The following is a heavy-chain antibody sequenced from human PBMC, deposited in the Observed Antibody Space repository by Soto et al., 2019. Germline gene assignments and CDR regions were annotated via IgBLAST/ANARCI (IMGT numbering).Heavy chain of an antibody. V-gene: IGHV4-4*02. CDR2: ISQSGTT. Sequence: SETLSLTCVVSGASISSDNRWTWVRQPPGEGLEWIGEISQSGTTKYNPSLASRVTISVDKSKNQFSLRLTSMTAADTAVYYCAKKVPTALRLYYFFGLDVWGQGTTVTVSS. CDR1: GASISSDNR. CDR3: AKKVPTALRLYYFFGLDV. D-gene: IGHD2-21*02. J-gene: IGHJ6*02.